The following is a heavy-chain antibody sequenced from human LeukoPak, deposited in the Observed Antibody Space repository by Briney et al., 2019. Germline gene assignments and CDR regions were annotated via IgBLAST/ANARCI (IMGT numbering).Heavy chain of an antibody. J-gene: IGHJ2*01. CDR2: IYYRGNS. D-gene: IGHD1-26*01. CDR3: IVGAYDYYYFNL. V-gene: IGHV4-39*03. Sequence: SETLSLTCAVSGGSISDSSYYWGWIRQPPGKGPEWIGYIYYRGNSYYNPSLTSRVTISIDTSKNQFSLELTSVTAADTAIYYPIVGAYDYYYFNLWGRGTLVTVSS. CDR1: GGSISDSSYY.